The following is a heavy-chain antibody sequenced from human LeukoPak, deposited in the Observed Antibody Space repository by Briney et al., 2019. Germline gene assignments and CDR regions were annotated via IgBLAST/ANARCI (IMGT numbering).Heavy chain of an antibody. Sequence: GRSLRPSCAASGFTVSSNYMSWVRQPPGKGLEWVSVIYSGGSTYYADSVKGRFTISRHNSKNTLYLQMNSLRAEDTAVYYCATIRAKRFGEDAFDIWGQGTMVTVSS. CDR2: IYSGGST. CDR3: ATIRAKRFGEDAFDI. CDR1: GFTVSSNY. J-gene: IGHJ3*02. D-gene: IGHD3-3*01. V-gene: IGHV3-53*04.